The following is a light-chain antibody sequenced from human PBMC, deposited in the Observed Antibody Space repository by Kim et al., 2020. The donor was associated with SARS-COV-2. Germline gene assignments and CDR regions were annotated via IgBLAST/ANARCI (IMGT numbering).Light chain of an antibody. CDR1: QGISNY. V-gene: IGKV1-27*01. CDR3: QKYDSAPHT. CDR2: TAS. Sequence: SASVGDIVTIPCRASQGISNYLAWYQQRPGKVPKLLIYTASTLQSGVPSRFSGSGYGTEFTLTISSLQPEDVATYYCQKYDSAPHTFGQGTKLEI. J-gene: IGKJ2*01.